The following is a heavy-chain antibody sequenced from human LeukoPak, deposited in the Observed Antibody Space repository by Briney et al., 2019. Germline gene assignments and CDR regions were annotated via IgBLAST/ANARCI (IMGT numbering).Heavy chain of an antibody. J-gene: IGHJ6*03. CDR3: ARGAGILTGYPSAGYYYYYMDV. V-gene: IGHV1-2*02. Sequence: ASVKVSCKASGYTFTDYYMHWVRQDPGQGLEWMGWINPNSGGTNYAQKFQGRVTITADESTSTAYMELSSLRSEDTAVYYCARGAGILTGYPSAGYYYYYMDVWGKGTTVTISS. CDR2: INPNSGGT. D-gene: IGHD3-9*01. CDR1: GYTFTDYY.